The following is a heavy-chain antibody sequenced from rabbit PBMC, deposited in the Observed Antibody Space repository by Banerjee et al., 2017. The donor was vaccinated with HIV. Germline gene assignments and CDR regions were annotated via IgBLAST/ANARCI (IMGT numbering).Heavy chain of an antibody. V-gene: IGHV1S40*01. Sequence: QSLEESGGDLVKPGASLTLTCKASGFSFSSGDYMCWVRQAPGKGLEWIACIGAGSSGNTYYASWAKGRFTISKTSSTTVTLQMTSLTAADTATYFCARAYSYRYGYVAFDLWGQGTLVTVS. CDR2: IGAGSSGNT. CDR1: GFSFSSGDY. CDR3: ARAYSYRYGYVAFDL. J-gene: IGHJ4*01. D-gene: IGHD6-1*01.